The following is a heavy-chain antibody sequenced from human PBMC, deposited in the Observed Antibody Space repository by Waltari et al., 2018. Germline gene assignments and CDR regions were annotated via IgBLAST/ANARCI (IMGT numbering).Heavy chain of an antibody. CDR2: ISGSGGST. D-gene: IGHD6-6*01. CDR1: GFTFSSYA. J-gene: IGHJ4*02. Sequence: EVQLLESGGGLVQPGGSLRLSCAASGFTFSSYAMSWVRQAPGKGLEWVSAISGSGGSTYYADSVKGRFTISRDNSKNTLYLQMNSLRAEDTAVYYCASAPYSSSSMGGYWGQGTLVTVSS. CDR3: ASAPYSSSSMGGY. V-gene: IGHV3-23*01.